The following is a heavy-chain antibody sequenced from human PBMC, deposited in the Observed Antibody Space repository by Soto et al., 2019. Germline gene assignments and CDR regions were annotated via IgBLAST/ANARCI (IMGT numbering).Heavy chain of an antibody. V-gene: IGHV1-18*01. CDR1: GYTLTSYG. CDR2: ISAYNVNT. D-gene: IGHD3-16*02. Sequence: ASVKVSCTASGYTLTSYGVSWVRQAPGQGLEWMGWISAYNVNTNYAQKLQGRVTMTTDTSTSTAYMELRSLRSDDTAVYYCARDYQLTPYYFDFWGQGTQVTVSS. CDR3: ARDYQLTPYYFDF. J-gene: IGHJ4*02.